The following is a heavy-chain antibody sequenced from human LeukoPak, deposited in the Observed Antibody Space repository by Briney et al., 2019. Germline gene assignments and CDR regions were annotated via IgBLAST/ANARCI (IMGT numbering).Heavy chain of an antibody. V-gene: IGHV3-30-3*01. CDR3: ARGFYGMVIAVYYFDY. D-gene: IGHD2-21*01. CDR2: ISYDGSNK. CDR1: GFTFSSYA. J-gene: IGHJ4*02. Sequence: GGSLRLSCAASGFTFSSYAMHWVRQAPGKGLEWVAVISYDGSNKYYADSVKGRFTISRDNSKNTLYLQMNSLRAEDTAVYYCARGFYGMVIAVYYFDYWVQGTLVTVSS.